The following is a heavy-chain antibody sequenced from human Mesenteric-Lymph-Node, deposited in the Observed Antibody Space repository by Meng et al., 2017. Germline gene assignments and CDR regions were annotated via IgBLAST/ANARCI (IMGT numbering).Heavy chain of an antibody. CDR2: IKQDGSEK. J-gene: IGHJ5*02. V-gene: IGHV3-7*01. CDR1: GFTFSSYW. CDR3: ARELEQWLVYSRRLDP. Sequence: GGSLRLSCAASGFTFSSYWMSWVRQAPGKGLEWVANIKQDGSEKYYVDSVKGRFTISRDNAKNSLYLQMNSLRAEDTAVYYCARELEQWLVYSRRLDPWGQGTLVTVSS. D-gene: IGHD6-19*01.